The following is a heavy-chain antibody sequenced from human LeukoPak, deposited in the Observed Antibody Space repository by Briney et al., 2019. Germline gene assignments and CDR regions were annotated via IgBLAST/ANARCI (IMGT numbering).Heavy chain of an antibody. CDR2: IRYDGSNK. V-gene: IGHV3-30*02. CDR3: AKDLHCSSTSCYAYYMDV. CDR1: GFTFSSYG. J-gene: IGHJ6*03. D-gene: IGHD2-2*01. Sequence: TGGSLRLSCAASGFTFSSYGMHWVRQAPGKGLEWVAFIRYDGSNKYYADSVKGRFTISRDNSKNTLYLQMNSLRAEDTAVYYCAKDLHCSSTSCYAYYMDVWGKGTTVTVSS.